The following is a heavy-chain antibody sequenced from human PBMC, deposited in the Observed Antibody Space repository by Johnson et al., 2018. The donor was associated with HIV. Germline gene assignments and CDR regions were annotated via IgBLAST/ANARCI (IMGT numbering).Heavy chain of an antibody. J-gene: IGHJ3*02. CDR1: RFTFSSYA. CDR2: ISSSGSTI. CDR3: ARVNGITAIRAEWDAFDI. Sequence: VQLVESGGGVVQPGRSLRLSCAASRFTFSSYAMHWVRQAPGKGLEWVSYISSSGSTIYYADSVKGRFTISRANAKNSLYLKMNSLRAEDTAVYYCARVNGITAIRAEWDAFDIWGQGTMVTVSS. D-gene: IGHD6-13*01. V-gene: IGHV3-48*04.